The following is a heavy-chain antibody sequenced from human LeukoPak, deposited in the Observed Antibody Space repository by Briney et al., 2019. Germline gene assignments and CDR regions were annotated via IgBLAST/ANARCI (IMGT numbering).Heavy chain of an antibody. CDR3: AKDMTGSYGYFDY. CDR2: IYSGGST. CDR1: GFTVSSNC. Sequence: PGGSLRLSCAASGFTVSSNCMSWVRQAPGKGLEWVSVIYSGGSTYYADSVKGRFTISRDNSKNTLYLQMNSLRAEDTALYYCAKDMTGSYGYFDYWGQGTLVTVSS. D-gene: IGHD1-26*01. V-gene: IGHV3-53*01. J-gene: IGHJ4*02.